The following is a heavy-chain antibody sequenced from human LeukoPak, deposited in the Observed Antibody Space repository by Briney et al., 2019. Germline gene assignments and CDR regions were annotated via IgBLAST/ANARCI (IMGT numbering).Heavy chain of an antibody. V-gene: IGHV1-69*13. CDR1: GGTFSSYA. D-gene: IGHD5-24*01. CDR2: IIPIFGTA. Sequence: SVKVSCKASGGTFSSYAISWVRQAPGQGLEWMGGIIPIFGTANYAQKFQGRVTITADESTSTAYMELSSLRSEDTAVYYCARVDQRRWXQFYFDYWGQGTLVTVSS. CDR3: ARVDQRRWXQFYFDY. J-gene: IGHJ4*02.